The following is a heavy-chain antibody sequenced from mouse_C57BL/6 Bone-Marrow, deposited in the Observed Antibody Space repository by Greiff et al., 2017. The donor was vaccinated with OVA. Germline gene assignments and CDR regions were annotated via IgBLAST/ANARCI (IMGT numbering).Heavy chain of an antibody. D-gene: IGHD1-1*01. J-gene: IGHJ1*03. V-gene: IGHV14-1*01. CDR1: GFNIKDYY. CDR2: IDPEDGDT. CDR3: TTLILRVVYWYFDV. Sequence: EVQLQQSGAELVRPGASVKLSCTASGFNIKDYYMHWVKQRPEQGLEWIGRIDPEDGDTEYAPKFQGKATMTADTSSNTAYLQISSLTSEDTAVYYCTTLILRVVYWYFDVWGTGTTVTVSS.